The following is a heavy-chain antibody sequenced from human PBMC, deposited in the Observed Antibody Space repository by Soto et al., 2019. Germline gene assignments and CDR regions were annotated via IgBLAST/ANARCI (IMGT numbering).Heavy chain of an antibody. CDR1: GGTFSTYA. J-gene: IGHJ4*02. D-gene: IGHD5-18*01. V-gene: IGHV1-69*12. Sequence: QVQLVQSGAEVKKPESSVKVSCKAPGGTFSTYAISWCRQAPGQGLEWMGCFFPMFGTANYAQRVQDRVTITADESTNTVYMELSSLRSEDTAVYFCASGIQLWLRRINNGYSGWGQGTLVTVSS. CDR2: FFPMFGTA. CDR3: ASGIQLWLRRINNGYSG.